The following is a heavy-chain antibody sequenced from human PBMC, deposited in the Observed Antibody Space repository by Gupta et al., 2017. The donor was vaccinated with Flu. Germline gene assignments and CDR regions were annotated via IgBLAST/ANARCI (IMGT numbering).Heavy chain of an antibody. CDR3: AKDSGTIAVREVFDS. D-gene: IGHD3-10*01. V-gene: IGHV3-23*01. CDR2: ISAGGTST. CDR1: GFTFSKYA. J-gene: IGHJ4*02. Sequence: DVQLLESGGGLVQPGGSLRLSCAASGFTFSKYAMTWLRQAPGKGLEWVSGISAGGTSTYYADSVEGRFTISRDNSKNTLFLQMNSLRAEDTAVYYCAKDSGTIAVREVFDSCGQVTLVTVS.